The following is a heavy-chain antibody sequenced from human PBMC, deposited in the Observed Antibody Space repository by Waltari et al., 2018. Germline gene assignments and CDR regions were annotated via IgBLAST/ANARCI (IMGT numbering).Heavy chain of an antibody. CDR2: IYYSGST. V-gene: IGHV4-59*08. Sequence: QVQLQESGPGLVKPSETLSLTCTVSGGSISSYYWSWIRQPPGKGLEWIGYIYYSGSTNYNPSLKSRVTISVDTSKNQFSLKLSSVTAADTAVYYCARHEPYVDYGGNSPYNWFDPWGQGTLVTVSS. D-gene: IGHD4-17*01. CDR3: ARHEPYVDYGGNSPYNWFDP. J-gene: IGHJ5*02. CDR1: GGSISSYY.